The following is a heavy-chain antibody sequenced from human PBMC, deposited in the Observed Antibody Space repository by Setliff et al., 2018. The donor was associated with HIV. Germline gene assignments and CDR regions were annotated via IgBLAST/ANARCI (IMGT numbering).Heavy chain of an antibody. V-gene: IGHV1-2*02. CDR2: INPNNGDT. J-gene: IGHJ6*03. Sequence: ASVKVSCKASRYTFTDYYMHWVRQAPGQGLEWMGWINPNNGDTNYAQHFQDRVSMTRDTSISTVYMELSRLGSDDTAVYYCARSGAGYSTGPLYYYMDVWGKGTTVTVTS. D-gene: IGHD5-18*01. CDR1: RYTFTDYY. CDR3: ARSGAGYSTGPLYYYMDV.